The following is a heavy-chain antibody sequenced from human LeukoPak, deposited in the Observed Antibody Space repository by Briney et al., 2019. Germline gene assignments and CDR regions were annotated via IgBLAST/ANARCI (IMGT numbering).Heavy chain of an antibody. D-gene: IGHD3-10*01. J-gene: IGHJ6*04. CDR1: GFTFSDYY. V-gene: IGHV3-11*06. CDR3: ARDLYGSGSYSNYYYGMDV. Sequence: GGSLRLSCAASGFTFSDYYMSWIRQAPVKGLEWVSYISSSSSYTNYADSAKGRFTISRDNAKNSLYLQMNSLRAEDTAVYYCARDLYGSGSYSNYYYGMDVWGKGTTVTVSS. CDR2: ISSSSSYT.